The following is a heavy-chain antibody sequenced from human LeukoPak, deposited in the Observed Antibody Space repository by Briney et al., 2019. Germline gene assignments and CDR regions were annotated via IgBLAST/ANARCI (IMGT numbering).Heavy chain of an antibody. J-gene: IGHJ6*03. Sequence: HSETLSLTCTVSAGSISSYYWNWIRQPPGKGLEWIGYIYYSGITNYNPSLKSRVTISVDTSKNQFSLKLSSVTAADTAVYYCARTYYDYVWGSYRLGYYYYYMDVWGKGTTVTVSS. V-gene: IGHV4-59*01. CDR1: AGSISSYY. D-gene: IGHD3-16*02. CDR3: ARTYYDYVWGSYRLGYYYYYMDV. CDR2: IYYSGIT.